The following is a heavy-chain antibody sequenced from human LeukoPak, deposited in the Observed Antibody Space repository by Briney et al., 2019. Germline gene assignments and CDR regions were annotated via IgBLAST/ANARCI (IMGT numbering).Heavy chain of an antibody. V-gene: IGHV3-7*03. J-gene: IGHJ4*02. CDR2: IKQDGSEK. CDR3: AREDYYGSGVQVYFDY. CDR1: GFTFSSYW. Sequence: PGGSLRLSCAASGFTFSSYWMSWVRQAPGKGLEWVANIKQDGSEKYYVDSVKGRFTISRDNAKNSLYLQMNSLRAEDTALYYCAREDYYGSGVQVYFDYWGQGTLVTVSS. D-gene: IGHD3-10*01.